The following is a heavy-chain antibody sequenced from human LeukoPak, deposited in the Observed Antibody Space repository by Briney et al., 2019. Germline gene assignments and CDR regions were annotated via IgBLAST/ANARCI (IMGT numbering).Heavy chain of an antibody. CDR1: GFTFDNYG. V-gene: IGHV3-33*06. Sequence: GGSLRVSCAASGFTFDNYGMHWVRQAPGKGLEWLAGTNYDGRYRYYADSVRGRFTISRDNSENTLHLQMNSLRGEDTAVYQCAKCAGRWSETYCSFDSWGQGAQVTVSS. J-gene: IGHJ4*02. CDR2: TNYDGRYR. D-gene: IGHD1-1*01. CDR3: AKCAGRWSETYCSFDS.